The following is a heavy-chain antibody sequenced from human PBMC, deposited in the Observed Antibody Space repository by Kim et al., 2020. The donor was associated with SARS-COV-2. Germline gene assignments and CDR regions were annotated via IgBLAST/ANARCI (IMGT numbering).Heavy chain of an antibody. Sequence: GGSLRLSCAASGFPFSNFAMNWVRQAPGRGLEWVSAVESGGTTHYAESVKGRSTISRDNSKNTLYLQMNSLRAEDTAIYYCANACAGRGWSGEGCDYWGQGTLVTVSS. J-gene: IGHJ4*02. CDR2: VESGGTT. V-gene: IGHV3-23*01. CDR3: ANACAGRGWSGEGCDY. CDR1: GFPFSNFA. D-gene: IGHD6-19*01.